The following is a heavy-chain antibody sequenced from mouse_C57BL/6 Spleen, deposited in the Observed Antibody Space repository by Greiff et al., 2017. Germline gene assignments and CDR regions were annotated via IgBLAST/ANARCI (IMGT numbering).Heavy chain of an antibody. D-gene: IGHD1-1*01. V-gene: IGHV1-53*01. CDR3: ARSDFYYGSSLYAMDY. CDR2: INPSNGGT. J-gene: IGHJ4*01. Sequence: QVQLQQPGTELVKPGASVKLSCKASGYTFTSYWMHWVKQRPGQGLEWIGNINPSNGGTNYNEKFKGKATLTVDKSSSTAYMQLSSLTSEDSAVYYCARSDFYYGSSLYAMDYWGQGTSVTVSS. CDR1: GYTFTSYW.